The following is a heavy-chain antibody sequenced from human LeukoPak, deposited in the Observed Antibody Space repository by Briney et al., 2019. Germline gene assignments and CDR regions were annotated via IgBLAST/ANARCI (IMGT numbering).Heavy chain of an antibody. CDR3: ARDHQYYDILTGYPSGY. CDR2: ISSSGSTI. Sequence: GGSLRLSCVASGFTFSDYYMSWIRQAPGKGLEWVSYISSSGSTIYYADSVEGRFTISRDNAKNSLYLQMNSLRAEDTAVYYCARDHQYYDILTGYPSGYWGQGTLVAVSS. V-gene: IGHV3-11*01. J-gene: IGHJ4*02. CDR1: GFTFSDYY. D-gene: IGHD3-9*01.